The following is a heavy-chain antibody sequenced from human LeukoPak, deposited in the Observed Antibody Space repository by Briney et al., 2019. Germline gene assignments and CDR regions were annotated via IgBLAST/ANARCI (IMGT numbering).Heavy chain of an antibody. CDR1: GFTFSSYA. V-gene: IGHV3-23*01. J-gene: IGHJ4*02. D-gene: IGHD3-10*01. CDR3: AKDLGNYGSGTHGGFDY. Sequence: GGSLRLSCAASGFTFSSYAMSWVRQAPGKGLEWVSAISGSGGSTYYADSVKGRFTISRDNSKNTLYLQMNSLRAEDTAVYYCAKDLGNYGSGTHGGFDYWGQGTLVTVSS. CDR2: ISGSGGST.